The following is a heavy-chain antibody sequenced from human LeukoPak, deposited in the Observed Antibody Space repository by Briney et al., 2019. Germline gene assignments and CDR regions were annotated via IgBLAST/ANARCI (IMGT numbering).Heavy chain of an antibody. CDR3: ARDGYYGSGSYYSWFDP. D-gene: IGHD3-10*01. V-gene: IGHV3-48*04. CDR1: GFTFSSYS. Sequence: QIGGSLRLSCAASGFTFSSYSMNWVRQAPGKGLEWVSYISSSSSTIYYADSVKGRFTISRDNAKNSLYLQMNSLRAEDTAVYYCARDGYYGSGSYYSWFDPWGQGTLVTVSS. CDR2: ISSSSSTI. J-gene: IGHJ5*02.